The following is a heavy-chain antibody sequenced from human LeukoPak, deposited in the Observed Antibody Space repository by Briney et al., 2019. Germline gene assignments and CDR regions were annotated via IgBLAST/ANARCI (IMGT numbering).Heavy chain of an antibody. Sequence: GESLKISCKGSGYRFTSYWIGWVRQMPGKGLEWMGIIYPGDSDTRYSPSLQGQVTISADKSTSTAYLQWSSLKASDTAIYYCARRPLYSGNSYYFDYWGQGTLVTVSS. CDR2: IYPGDSDT. J-gene: IGHJ4*02. V-gene: IGHV5-51*01. CDR3: ARRPLYSGNSYYFDY. CDR1: GYRFTSYW. D-gene: IGHD4-23*01.